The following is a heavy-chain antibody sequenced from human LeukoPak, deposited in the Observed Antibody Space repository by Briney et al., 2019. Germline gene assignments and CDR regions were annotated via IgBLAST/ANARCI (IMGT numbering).Heavy chain of an antibody. Sequence: SETLSLTCTVSGGSISSYYWSWIRQPPGKGLEWIGYIYYSGSTYYNPSLKSRVTISVDTSKNQFSLKLSSVTAADTAVYYCARQDELGSQGYWGQGTLVTVSS. CDR3: ARQDELGSQGY. J-gene: IGHJ4*02. V-gene: IGHV4-59*08. CDR1: GGSISSYY. D-gene: IGHD7-27*01. CDR2: IYYSGST.